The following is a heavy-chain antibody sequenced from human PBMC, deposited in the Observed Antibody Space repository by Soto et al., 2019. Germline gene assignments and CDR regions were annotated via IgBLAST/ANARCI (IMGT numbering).Heavy chain of an antibody. CDR3: ASGAGGPNWQQLVNWFDP. Sequence: VASVKVSCKASGGTFSSYAISWVRQAPGQGLEWMGGIIPIFGTANYAQKFQGRVTITADESTSTAYMELSSLRSEDTAVYYCASGAGGPNWQQLVNWFDPWGQGTLVTVSS. V-gene: IGHV1-69*13. D-gene: IGHD6-13*01. J-gene: IGHJ5*02. CDR2: IIPIFGTA. CDR1: GGTFSSYA.